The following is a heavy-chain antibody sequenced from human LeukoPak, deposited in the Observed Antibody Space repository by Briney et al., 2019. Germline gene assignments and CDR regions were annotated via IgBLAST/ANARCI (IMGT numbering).Heavy chain of an antibody. V-gene: IGHV1-18*01. CDR2: ISAYNGNT. J-gene: IGHJ4*02. CDR3: ARDLDSSFGLSFDY. D-gene: IGHD6-6*01. Sequence: GASVKVSCKASGYTFTSSGISWVRQAPGQGLEWMGWISAYNGNTNYAQKLQGRVTMTTDTSTSTAYMELRSLRSDDTAVYYCARDLDSSFGLSFDYWGQGTLVTVSS. CDR1: GYTFTSSG.